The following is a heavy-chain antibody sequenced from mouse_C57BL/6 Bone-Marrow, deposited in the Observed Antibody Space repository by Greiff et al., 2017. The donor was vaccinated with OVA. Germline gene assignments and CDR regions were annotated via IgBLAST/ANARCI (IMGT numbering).Heavy chain of an antibody. CDR3: TRETVVATDFDY. D-gene: IGHD1-1*01. V-gene: IGHV14-4*01. CDR2: IDPETGDT. J-gene: IGHJ2*01. CDR1: GFNIKDDY. Sequence: VQLQQSGAELVRPGASVKLSCTASGFNIKDDYMHWVKQTPEQGLEWIGWIDPETGDTEYASKFQGKATITADTSSNTAYLQLSSLTSEDTAVYYCTRETVVATDFDYGGQGTTRTVSS.